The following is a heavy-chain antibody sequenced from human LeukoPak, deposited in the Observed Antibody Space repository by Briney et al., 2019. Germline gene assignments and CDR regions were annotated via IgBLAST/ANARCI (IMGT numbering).Heavy chain of an antibody. CDR3: ARAKETWIQLWLGQKGYYFDY. CDR1: GYTFTGYY. CDR2: INPNSGGT. V-gene: IGHV1-2*02. D-gene: IGHD5-18*01. Sequence: GASVKVSCKASGYTFTGYYMHWVRQAPGQGLEWVGWINPNSGGTNYAQKFQGRVTMTRDTSISTAYMELSRLRSDDTAVYYCARAKETWIQLWLGQKGYYFDYWGQGTLVTVSS. J-gene: IGHJ4*02.